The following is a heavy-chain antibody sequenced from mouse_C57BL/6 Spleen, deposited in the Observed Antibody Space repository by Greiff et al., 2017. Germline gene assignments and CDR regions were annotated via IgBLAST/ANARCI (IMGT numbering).Heavy chain of an antibody. CDR1: GFTFSSYG. D-gene: IGHD1-1*01. CDR2: ISSGGSYT. Sequence: EVKLVESGGDLVKPGGSLKLSCAASGFTFSSYGMSWVRQTPDKRLEWVATISSGGSYTYYPDSVKGRFTISRDNAKNTLYLQMSSLKSEDTAMYYCARHEAYGSSSFDYWGQGTTLTVSS. V-gene: IGHV5-6*02. CDR3: ARHEAYGSSSFDY. J-gene: IGHJ2*01.